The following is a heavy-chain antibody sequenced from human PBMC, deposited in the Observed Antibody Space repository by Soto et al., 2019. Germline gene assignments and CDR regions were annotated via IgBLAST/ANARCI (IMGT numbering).Heavy chain of an antibody. CDR2: INHSGST. Sequence: SETLSLTCAVYGGSFSGYYWSWIRQPPGKGLEWIGEINHSGSTNYNPSLKSRVTISVDTSKNQFSLKLSSVTAADTAVYYCARGVYDFWSGLYWYLDLWGRGTLVTVSS. V-gene: IGHV4-34*01. D-gene: IGHD3-3*01. CDR1: GGSFSGYY. J-gene: IGHJ2*01. CDR3: ARGVYDFWSGLYWYLDL.